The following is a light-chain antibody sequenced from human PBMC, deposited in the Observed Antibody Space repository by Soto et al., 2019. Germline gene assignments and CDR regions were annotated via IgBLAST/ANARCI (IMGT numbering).Light chain of an antibody. J-gene: IGKJ4*01. CDR1: QSVSSSS. V-gene: IGKV3-20*01. CDR3: QQYGRSPLT. CDR2: GAS. Sequence: EIVLTQSPGTLSLSPGERATLPCRASQSVSSSSLAWFQQKPGQAPRLLIYGASSRATGIPDRFSGSGSGTDFTLTISRLEPEDFAVYHCQQYGRSPLTFGGGTKVDIK.